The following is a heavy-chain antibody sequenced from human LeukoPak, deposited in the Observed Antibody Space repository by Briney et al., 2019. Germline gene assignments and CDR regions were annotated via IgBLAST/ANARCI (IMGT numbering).Heavy chain of an antibody. CDR2: INPNSGGT. J-gene: IGHJ4*02. CDR3: ARDRLVVVVAADY. Sequence: ASVKVSFKASGYTFTGYYMHWVRQAPGQGLEWMGWINPNSGGTNYAQKFQGRVTMTRDTSISIAYMELSRLRSDDTAVYYCARDRLVVVVAADYWGQGTLVTVSS. D-gene: IGHD2-15*01. V-gene: IGHV1-2*02. CDR1: GYTFTGYY.